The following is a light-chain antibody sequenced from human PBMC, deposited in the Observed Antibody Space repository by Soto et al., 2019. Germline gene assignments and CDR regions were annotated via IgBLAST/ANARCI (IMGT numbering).Light chain of an antibody. CDR3: DSYTSSGTYV. V-gene: IGLV2-14*01. Sequence: QSALTQPASVSGSPGQAIAKSCTGSSSDVADYKFVSWYQQHPGKAPKLMIYDVSSRPSGVSNRFSGSKSGNTASLTISGLQAEDEADYYCDSYTSSGTYVFGSATKLTVL. CDR2: DVS. CDR1: SSDVADYKF. J-gene: IGLJ1*01.